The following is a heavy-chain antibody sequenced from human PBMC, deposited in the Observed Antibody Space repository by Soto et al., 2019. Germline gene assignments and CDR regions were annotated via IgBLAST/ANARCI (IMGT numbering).Heavy chain of an antibody. Sequence: QVQLVQSGAEVKKPGSSVKVSCKASGGTFSSYTISWVRQAPGQGLEWMGRIIPILGIANYEKKFQGRVTITADKSTSTAYMELSSLRSEDTAVYYCARVRTYNWTSGGWFDPWGQGTLVTVSS. V-gene: IGHV1-69*02. CDR3: ARVRTYNWTSGGWFDP. CDR1: GGTFSSYT. CDR2: IIPILGIA. D-gene: IGHD1-20*01. J-gene: IGHJ5*02.